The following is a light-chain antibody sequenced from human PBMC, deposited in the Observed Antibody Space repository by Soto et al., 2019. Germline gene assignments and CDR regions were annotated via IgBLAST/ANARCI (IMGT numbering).Light chain of an antibody. J-gene: IGKJ5*01. CDR2: GAS. CDR3: QQYGTPRSVT. CDR1: QGIGDT. Sequence: QSPATLSVSPAHVPALSFRASQGIGDTLAWYQQKPGQAPRLLIYGASSRATGIPDRFSGSGSGTDFTLTISKVEPEDFAVYYCQQYGTPRSVTFGQGTRLEIK. V-gene: IGKV3-20*01.